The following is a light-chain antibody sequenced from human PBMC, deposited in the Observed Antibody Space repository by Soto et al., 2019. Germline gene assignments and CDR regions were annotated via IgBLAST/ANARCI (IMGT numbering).Light chain of an antibody. CDR3: GTWDSSLSGVV. CDR1: SSNIGNNY. J-gene: IGLJ2*01. V-gene: IGLV1-51*02. Sequence: QSVLTQPPSVSAAPGQKVTISCSGSSSNIGNNYVSWYQQLPGTAPKLLIYENNKRPSGIPDQFSGSKSGTSATLGITGLQTGDEADYYCGTWDSSLSGVVFGGGTKVTVL. CDR2: ENN.